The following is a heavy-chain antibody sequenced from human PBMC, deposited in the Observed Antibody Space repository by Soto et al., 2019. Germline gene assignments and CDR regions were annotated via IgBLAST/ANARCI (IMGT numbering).Heavy chain of an antibody. Sequence: PGGSLRLSCAASGFTFSDYEVNWVRQAPGKGLERISYISASGATIHYADSVRGRLTISRDNAKNSVYLQMNSLRADDTGVYYCAKYYFGMGVWGQGTTVTVSS. D-gene: IGHD3-10*01. J-gene: IGHJ6*02. CDR3: AKYYFGMGV. V-gene: IGHV3-48*03. CDR2: ISASGATI. CDR1: GFTFSDYE.